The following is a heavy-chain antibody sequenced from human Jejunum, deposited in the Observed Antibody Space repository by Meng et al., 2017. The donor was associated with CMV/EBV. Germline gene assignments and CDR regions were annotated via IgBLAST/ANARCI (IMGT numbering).Heavy chain of an antibody. Sequence: SCAATRFTFGSFGLQWVRRGPGKGLKWVAFIRSDGNKINYAGSVKGRFTISRDNSKNTLSLQMRSMRGEDTAVYYCAKGYGMGVCGQGTTVTVSS. V-gene: IGHV3-30*02. CDR3: AKGYGMGV. CDR1: RFTFGSFG. J-gene: IGHJ6*02. CDR2: IRSDGNKI.